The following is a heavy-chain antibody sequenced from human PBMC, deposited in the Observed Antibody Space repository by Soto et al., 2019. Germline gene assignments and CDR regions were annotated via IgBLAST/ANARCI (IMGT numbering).Heavy chain of an antibody. Sequence: GGSLRLSCAASGFTFSVSAIHWVRQAPGKGLEWVAVISSDGSHQYYADSVRGRLTISRDNPKNTLYLQMNSLRAEDTAVYYCARPYCRSTRCYLYYYGMDVWGPGTTVTVSS. CDR1: GFTFSVSA. V-gene: IGHV3-30-3*01. D-gene: IGHD2-2*01. J-gene: IGHJ6*02. CDR2: ISSDGSHQ. CDR3: ARPYCRSTRCYLYYYGMDV.